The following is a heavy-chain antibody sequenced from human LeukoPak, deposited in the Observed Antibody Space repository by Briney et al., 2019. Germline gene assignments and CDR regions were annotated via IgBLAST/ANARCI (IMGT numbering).Heavy chain of an antibody. D-gene: IGHD3-10*01. CDR2: INHSGNT. Sequence: SETLSLTCTVSGGSISCSSYYWGWIRQPPGKGLEWIGGINHSGNTNYNPSLKSRVTISVDTSKNQFSLKLSSVTAADTAVYYCARGGYGSGWDYMDVWGKGTTVTVSS. J-gene: IGHJ6*03. CDR3: ARGGYGSGWDYMDV. CDR1: GGSISCSSYY. V-gene: IGHV4-39*07.